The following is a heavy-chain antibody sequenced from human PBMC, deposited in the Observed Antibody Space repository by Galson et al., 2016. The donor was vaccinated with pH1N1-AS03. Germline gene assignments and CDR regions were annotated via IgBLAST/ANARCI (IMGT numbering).Heavy chain of an antibody. D-gene: IGHD6-19*01. V-gene: IGHV4-34*01. CDR2: INHSGST. CDR1: GGSFNNYY. Sequence: ETLSLTCAVYGGSFNNYYWNCIRQSPGKGLEWVGEINHSGSTDYNPSLKSRVTISVDPAKSQLYLNLNSVTAADTAVYYCARGSYSSGWYRGRNAFDIWGQGTMVTVSS. CDR3: ARGSYSSGWYRGRNAFDI. J-gene: IGHJ3*02.